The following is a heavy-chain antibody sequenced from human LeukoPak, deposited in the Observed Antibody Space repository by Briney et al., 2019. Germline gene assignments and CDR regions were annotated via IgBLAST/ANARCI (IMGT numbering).Heavy chain of an antibody. V-gene: IGHV1-69*04. J-gene: IGHJ4*02. Sequence: SVKVSCKPSGGTFSDYAFSWVRQAPGQGLEWVARIIPILGITNSALKFRGRVTITADNSTSTAYMELSSLTSEDTAVYYCARSYYGSGGYYYYFDYWAQGTLVTVSS. D-gene: IGHD3-10*01. CDR2: IIPILGIT. CDR1: GGTFSDYA. CDR3: ARSYYGSGGYYYYFDY.